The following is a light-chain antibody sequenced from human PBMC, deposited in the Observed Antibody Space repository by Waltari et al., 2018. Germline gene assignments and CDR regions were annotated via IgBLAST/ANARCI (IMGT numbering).Light chain of an antibody. Sequence: QSVLTQPPSVSGAPGQSVTISCTGSSSNIGAGYDVHWYQQLPGTAPKLLIYGNRHRPSGVPDRFSGSKSGASASLAITRLQAEDEADYYCQSYDSSLRGIFGGGTKVTFL. J-gene: IGLJ2*01. CDR1: SSNIGAGYD. V-gene: IGLV1-40*01. CDR3: QSYDSSLRGI. CDR2: GNR.